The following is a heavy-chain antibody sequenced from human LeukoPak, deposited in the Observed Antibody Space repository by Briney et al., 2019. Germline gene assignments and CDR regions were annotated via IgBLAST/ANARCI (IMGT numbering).Heavy chain of an antibody. D-gene: IGHD2-21*02. CDR2: IYPGDSDT. CDR3: ARLVVVTAIPPDWFDP. J-gene: IGHJ5*02. CDR1: GYSFTSYW. Sequence: GEALKISCKGSGYSFTSYWIGWVRQMPGKGLEWMGIIYPGDSDTRYSPSFQGQVTISADKSISTAYLQWSSLKASDTAMYYCARLVVVTAIPPDWFDPWGQGTLVTVSS. V-gene: IGHV5-51*01.